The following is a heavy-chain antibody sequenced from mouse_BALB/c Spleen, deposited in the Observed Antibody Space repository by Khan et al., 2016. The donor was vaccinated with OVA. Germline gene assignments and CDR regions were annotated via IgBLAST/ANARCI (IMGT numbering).Heavy chain of an antibody. CDR3: GRSAMIKY. D-gene: IGHD2-3*01. CDR2: ISYSGST. J-gene: IGHJ2*01. V-gene: IGHV3-2*02. Sequence: EVQLQESGPGLVKPSQSLSLTCTVTGYSITSDYGWNWIRQFPGNKLEWMGYISYSGSTNYNPSLKNRISITRDTSKNQFFLQLNSVTTEDTATYYCGRSAMIKYWGQGTTVTVSS. CDR1: GYSITSDYG.